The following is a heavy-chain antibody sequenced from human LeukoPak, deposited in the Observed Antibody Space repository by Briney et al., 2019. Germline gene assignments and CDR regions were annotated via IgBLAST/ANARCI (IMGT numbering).Heavy chain of an antibody. CDR2: ISAYNGNT. CDR1: GYTFTNYG. D-gene: IGHD3-22*01. Sequence: ASVKVSCKASGYTFTNYGISWVRQAPGQGLEWMGWISAYNGNTNYAQKFQGRVTITADKSTSTAYMELSSLRSEDTAVYYCARGPYYDSSGYLSAEYFQHWGQGTLVTVSS. J-gene: IGHJ1*01. CDR3: ARGPYYDSSGYLSAEYFQH. V-gene: IGHV1-18*01.